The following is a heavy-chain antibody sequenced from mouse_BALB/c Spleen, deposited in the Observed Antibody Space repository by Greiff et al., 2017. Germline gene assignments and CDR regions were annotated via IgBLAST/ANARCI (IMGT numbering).Heavy chain of an antibody. CDR1: GFNIKDTY. CDR2: IDPANGNT. J-gene: IGHJ4*01. CDR3: ASDDYGAMDY. V-gene: IGHV14-3*02. Sequence: EVQLQQSGAELVKPGASVKLSCTASGFNIKDTYMHWVKQRPEQGLEWIGRIDPANGNTKYDPKFQGKATITADTSSNTAYLQLSSLTSEDTAVYYCASDDYGAMDYWGQGTSVTVSS. D-gene: IGHD2-4*01.